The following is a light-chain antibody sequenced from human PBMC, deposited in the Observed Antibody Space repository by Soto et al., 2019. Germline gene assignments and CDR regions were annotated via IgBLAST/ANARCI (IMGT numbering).Light chain of an antibody. CDR2: GAS. CDR3: QQYGSSPLT. V-gene: IGKV3-20*01. J-gene: IGKJ1*01. CDR1: QSVSSSY. Sequence: EIVLTQSPGTLSLSPGERATLSCRASQSVSSSYLSWYQQKPGQAPRLLIYGASSRATVIPDMFSGSGSGKDFTLTSSRLSPEDFAVYCCQQYGSSPLTFGQGTKVEIK.